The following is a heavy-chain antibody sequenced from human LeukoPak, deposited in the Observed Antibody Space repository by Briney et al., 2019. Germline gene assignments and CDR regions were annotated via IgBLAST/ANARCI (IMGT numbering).Heavy chain of an antibody. CDR1: GGSISNYY. CDR3: AXVTYTSGWSSTGGAFDI. CDR2: FYASGST. D-gene: IGHD6-13*01. Sequence: SETLSLTCTVSGGSISNYYWNWIRQPAGKGLEWVGRFYASGSTNYNPSLKSRVTISVDKSKNQFSLKLTSVTAADTAVYYCAXVTYTSGWSSTGGAFDIWGQGTMVTVSS. J-gene: IGHJ3*02. V-gene: IGHV4-4*07.